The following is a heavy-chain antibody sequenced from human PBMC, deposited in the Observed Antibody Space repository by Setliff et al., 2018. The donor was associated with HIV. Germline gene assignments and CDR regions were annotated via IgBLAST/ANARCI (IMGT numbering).Heavy chain of an antibody. CDR3: ARDGGSSPSPVSDYYYYYMDV. Sequence: GGSLRLSCAASGFTFTNYYMSWIRQAPGRGLELLSYISVSGTDIKYADSVKGRFTISRDNAKNSLYLQMNSLRAEDTAVYYCARDGGSSPSPVSDYYYYYMDVWGKGTTVTVSS. V-gene: IGHV3-11*04. CDR2: ISVSGTDI. D-gene: IGHD1-26*01. J-gene: IGHJ6*03. CDR1: GFTFTNYY.